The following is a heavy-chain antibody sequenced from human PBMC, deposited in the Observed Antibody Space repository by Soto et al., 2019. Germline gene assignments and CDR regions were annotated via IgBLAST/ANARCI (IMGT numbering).Heavy chain of an antibody. CDR3: AKVRRRTPIVVVPAAIDY. Sequence: GGSLRLSCVASGFTFSSYGMHWVRQAPGKGLEWVAVISYDGSNKYYADSVKGRFTISRDNSKNTLYLQMNSLRAEDTAVYYCAKVRRRTPIVVVPAAIDYWGQGTLVTVSS. CDR2: ISYDGSNK. D-gene: IGHD2-2*02. V-gene: IGHV3-30*18. J-gene: IGHJ4*02. CDR1: GFTFSSYG.